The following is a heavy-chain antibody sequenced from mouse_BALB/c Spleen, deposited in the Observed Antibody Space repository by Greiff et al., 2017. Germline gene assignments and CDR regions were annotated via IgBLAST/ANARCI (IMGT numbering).Heavy chain of an antibody. CDR2: ISSGSSTI. CDR1: GFTFSSFG. CDR3: APYAMDY. Sequence: EVQLVESGGGLVQPGGSRKLSCAASGFTFSSFGMHWVRQAPEKGLEWVAYISSGSSTIYYADTVKGRFTISRDNPKNTLFLQMTSLRSEDTAMYYCAPYAMDYWGQGTSVTVSS. J-gene: IGHJ4*01. V-gene: IGHV5-17*02.